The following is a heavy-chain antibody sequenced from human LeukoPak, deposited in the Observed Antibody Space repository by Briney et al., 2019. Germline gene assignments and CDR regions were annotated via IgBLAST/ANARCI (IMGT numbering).Heavy chain of an antibody. J-gene: IGHJ4*02. V-gene: IGHV3-23*01. CDR2: ISGSGDST. CDR3: AKDRGLGGFFDC. Sequence: GGSLRLSCGASGFTFSSYAMSWVRQAPGKGLEWVSDISGSGDSTYYADSVKGRFTISRDNSKNTLYLQMNGLRAEDTAVYYCAKDRGLGGFFDCWGQGTLVTVSS. CDR1: GFTFSSYA. D-gene: IGHD6-25*01.